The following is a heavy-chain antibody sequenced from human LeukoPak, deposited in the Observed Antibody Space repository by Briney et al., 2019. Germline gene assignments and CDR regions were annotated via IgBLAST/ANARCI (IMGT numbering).Heavy chain of an antibody. CDR3: ARDRWGIQLYY. Sequence: PGGSLRLSCAASGFTVSSNYMSWVRQAPGNGLQWVSVIYSGGSTYYADSVKGRFTISRDNSKNTLYLQMNSLRAEDTAVYYCARDRWGIQLYYWGQGTLVTVSS. V-gene: IGHV3-53*01. J-gene: IGHJ4*02. CDR1: GFTVSSNY. CDR2: IYSGGST. D-gene: IGHD5-18*01.